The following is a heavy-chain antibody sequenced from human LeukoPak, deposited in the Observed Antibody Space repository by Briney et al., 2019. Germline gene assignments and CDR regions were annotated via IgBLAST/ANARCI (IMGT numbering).Heavy chain of an antibody. Sequence: GASVKVSCKASGYTFTSYGISWVRQAPGQGLEWMGWISAYNGNTNYAQKLQGRVTMTTDTSTSTAYMELRSLRSDDTAVYYCARDMYYDFWSVGWFDPWGQGTLVTVSS. CDR1: GYTFTSYG. CDR3: ARDMYYDFWSVGWFDP. CDR2: ISAYNGNT. V-gene: IGHV1-18*01. J-gene: IGHJ5*02. D-gene: IGHD3-3*01.